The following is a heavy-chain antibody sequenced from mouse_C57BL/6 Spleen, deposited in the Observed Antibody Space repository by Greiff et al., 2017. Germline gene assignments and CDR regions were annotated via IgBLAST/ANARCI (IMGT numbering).Heavy chain of an antibody. J-gene: IGHJ3*01. Sequence: VQLQQSGPELVKPGASVKMSCKASGYTFTDYNMHWVKQSHGKGLEWIGYINPNNGGTSYNQKFKGKATLTVNKSSSTAYMELRSLTAEDSAVYYCARDYGSSSWFAYWGQGTLVTVSA. D-gene: IGHD1-1*01. CDR2: INPNNGGT. V-gene: IGHV1-22*01. CDR1: GYTFTDYN. CDR3: ARDYGSSSWFAY.